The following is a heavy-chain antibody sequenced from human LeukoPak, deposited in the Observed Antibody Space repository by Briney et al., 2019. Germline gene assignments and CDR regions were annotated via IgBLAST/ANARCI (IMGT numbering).Heavy chain of an antibody. D-gene: IGHD2-15*01. CDR1: GYTFTSYY. V-gene: IGHV1-46*01. Sequence: GASVKVSCKASGYTFTSYYMHWVRQAPGQGLEWMGIINPSGGSTSYAQKFQGRVTMTRDTSTSTVYMELSSLRSEDTAVYYCARGGVVVVAALHRPPQNWGQGTLVTVSS. CDR2: INPSGGST. CDR3: ARGGVVVVAALHRPPQN. J-gene: IGHJ4*02.